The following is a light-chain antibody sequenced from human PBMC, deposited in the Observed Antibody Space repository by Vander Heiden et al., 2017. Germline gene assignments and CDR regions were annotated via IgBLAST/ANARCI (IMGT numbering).Light chain of an antibody. J-gene: IGKJ3*01. Sequence: EIVMTQSPATLSVSPGERATLSCRASQSVSSNLAWYQQKPGQAPRLLIYGASTRATDIPARFSGSGSGTEFTLTISSLQSEDFAVYYCQQYNNWPSFTFGPGTKVEIK. CDR3: QQYNNWPSFT. V-gene: IGKV3-15*01. CDR2: GAS. CDR1: QSVSSN.